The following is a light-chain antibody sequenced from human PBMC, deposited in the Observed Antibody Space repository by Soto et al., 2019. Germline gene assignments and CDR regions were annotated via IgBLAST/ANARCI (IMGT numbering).Light chain of an antibody. Sequence: DIQMTQSPPTLSASVGDRVTITGRASQNINSWLAWYQQKPGKAPNLLIYDASNLESGVPSRFSGSGSRTEFTLTITSLQPEDAATYYCQQYNTYLTWTFGQGNQVDNK. CDR1: QNINSW. V-gene: IGKV1-5*01. J-gene: IGKJ1*01. CDR2: DAS. CDR3: QQYNTYLTWT.